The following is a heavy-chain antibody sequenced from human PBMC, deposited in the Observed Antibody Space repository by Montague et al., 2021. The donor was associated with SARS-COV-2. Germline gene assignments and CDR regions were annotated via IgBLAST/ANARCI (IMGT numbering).Heavy chain of an antibody. V-gene: IGHV4-4*07. J-gene: IGHJ4*02. CDR2: VTTSGTN. CDR3: ARTPTRPLSLDS. Sequence: SETLSLTCAVSGGSITGSSWSWVRQPAGKGLEWIGRVTTSGTNNYSPSLRSRVTMSVDTSKNQISLNLNSVAAADTAIYYCARTPTRPLSLDSWGQGTLVTVSS. D-gene: IGHD6-6*01. CDR1: GGSITGSS.